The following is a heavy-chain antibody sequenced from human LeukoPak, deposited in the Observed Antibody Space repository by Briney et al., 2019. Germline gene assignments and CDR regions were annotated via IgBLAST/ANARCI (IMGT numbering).Heavy chain of an antibody. D-gene: IGHD6-13*01. CDR3: AGSSVERQQLARFDY. V-gene: IGHV1-46*01. CDR1: GYTFTSYY. CDR2: INPSGGST. J-gene: IGHJ4*02. Sequence: ASVKVSCKASGYTFTSYYMHWVRQAPGQGLEWMGVINPSGGSTSYAQKFQGRVTMSRDTSTSTVYMELSSLRSEDTAVYYCAGSSVERQQLARFDYWGQGTLVTVSS.